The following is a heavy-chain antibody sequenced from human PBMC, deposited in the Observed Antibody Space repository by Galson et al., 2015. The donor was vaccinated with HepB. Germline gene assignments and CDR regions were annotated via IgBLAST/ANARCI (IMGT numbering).Heavy chain of an antibody. CDR2: IRSNTYGGTT. Sequence: SLRLSCAASGFTFGDYAMSWVRQAPGKGLEWVGFIRSNTYGGTTEYAASVKGRFSISRDDSKSIAHLQMNSLKSEDTAVYYCTRMSRWVALHTLYYWGQGTLVTVSS. CDR3: TRMSRWVALHTLYY. J-gene: IGHJ4*02. D-gene: IGHD6-13*01. CDR1: GFTFGDYA. V-gene: IGHV3-49*04.